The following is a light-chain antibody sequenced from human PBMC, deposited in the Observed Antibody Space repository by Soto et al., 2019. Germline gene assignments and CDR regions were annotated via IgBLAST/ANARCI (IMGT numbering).Light chain of an antibody. CDR3: QHYNNWPIT. V-gene: IGKV3-15*01. J-gene: IGKJ5*01. CDR1: QSVASN. CDR2: GTS. Sequence: EIVMTQSPASLSVYPGESVTLSCRASQSVASNLACYQQKHGQAARLLIYGTSTRATGVPDRFSGSGSGTDFTPTISSLQAADFAVYHCQHYNNWPITFGQGTRLEIK.